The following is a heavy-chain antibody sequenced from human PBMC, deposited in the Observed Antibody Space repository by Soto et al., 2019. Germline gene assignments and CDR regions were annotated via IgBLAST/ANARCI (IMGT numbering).Heavy chain of an antibody. V-gene: IGHV1-18*04. CDR1: GYNFAGSG. D-gene: IGHD1-7*01. Sequence: ASVKVSCKASGYNFAGSGFIWVRQAPGQGLEWMGWISANSGDTNYAQNLQGRVTMTTDTSTSTAYMELRSLTSDDTAVYYCARAGASNWNYVSSSSWGQGTLVTVSS. CDR3: ARAGASNWNYVSSSS. J-gene: IGHJ4*02. CDR2: ISANSGDT.